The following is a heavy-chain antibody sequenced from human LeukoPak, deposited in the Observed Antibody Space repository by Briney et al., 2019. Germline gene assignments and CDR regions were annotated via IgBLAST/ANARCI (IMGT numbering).Heavy chain of an antibody. CDR1: GFTFSSYA. J-gene: IGHJ4*02. Sequence: PGRSLRLSCAASGFTFSSYAMHWVRQAPGKGLEWVAVISYDRSNKYYADSVKGRFTISRDNSKNTLYLQMNSLRAEDTAVYYCARAHFVTPGNYFDYWGQGTLVTVSS. CDR3: ARAHFVTPGNYFDY. V-gene: IGHV3-30*04. D-gene: IGHD3-10*01. CDR2: ISYDRSNK.